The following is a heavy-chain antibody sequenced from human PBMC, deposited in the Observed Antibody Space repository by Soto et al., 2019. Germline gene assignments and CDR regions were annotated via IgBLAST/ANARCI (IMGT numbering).Heavy chain of an antibody. Sequence: SETLSLTCTVSGDSTSNGDYYWTWLRHHPGTGLEWIGFIHNSGTTSSKPSLKSRVTISLDTSTNQISLKLSSVTAADTALYYCAGGRYRESSGLDYWGQGTLVTVSS. CDR1: GDSTSNGDYY. V-gene: IGHV4-31*03. J-gene: IGHJ4*02. CDR3: AGGRYRESSGLDY. D-gene: IGHD3-22*01. CDR2: IHNSGTT.